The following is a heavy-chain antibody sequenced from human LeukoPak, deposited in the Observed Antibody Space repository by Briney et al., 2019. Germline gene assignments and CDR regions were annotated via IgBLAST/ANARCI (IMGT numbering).Heavy chain of an antibody. Sequence: GGSLRLSCAVSGFRFSSQWMTWVRQAPGTGLEWVATINSDGSAKYHVDSVKGRFTISRDNAKNLVYLQMSILRAEDTAVYYCADLGTSDCGQGTLVSVSS. CDR1: GFRFSSQW. CDR2: INSDGSAK. J-gene: IGHJ4*02. CDR3: ADLGTSD. V-gene: IGHV3-7*01. D-gene: IGHD1-7*01.